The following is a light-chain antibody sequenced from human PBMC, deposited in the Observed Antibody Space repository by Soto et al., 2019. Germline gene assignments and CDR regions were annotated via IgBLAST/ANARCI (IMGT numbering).Light chain of an antibody. V-gene: IGKV1-5*03. Sequence: DIQMTQSPSTLSASVGDRVTITCRASQSISTWLAWYQQKPGKAPKVLIYRASSLESGVPSRFSGSGSGTEFTLTISSLQPDDFATYYCQQYNNYWTFGQGTKAEIK. J-gene: IGKJ1*01. CDR3: QQYNNYWT. CDR1: QSISTW. CDR2: RAS.